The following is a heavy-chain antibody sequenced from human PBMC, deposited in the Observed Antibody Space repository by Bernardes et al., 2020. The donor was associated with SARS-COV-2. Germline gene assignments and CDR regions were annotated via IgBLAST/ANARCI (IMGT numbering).Heavy chain of an antibody. J-gene: IGHJ6*02. V-gene: IGHV1-46*01. CDR1: GYTFTSYY. CDR2: INPSGGST. CDR3: ASTMVRGVIGTPDYYYYGMDV. D-gene: IGHD3-10*01. Sequence: ASVKVSCMASGYTFTSYYMHWVRQAPGQGLEWMGIINPSGGSTSYAQKFQGRVTMTRDTSTSTVYMELSSLRSEDTAVYYCASTMVRGVIGTPDYYYYGMDVWGQGTTVTVSS.